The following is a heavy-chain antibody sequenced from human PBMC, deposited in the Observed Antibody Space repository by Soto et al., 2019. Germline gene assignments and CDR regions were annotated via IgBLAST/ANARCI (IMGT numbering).Heavy chain of an antibody. V-gene: IGHV1-2*04. CDR2: INPNSGGT. CDR1: GYTFTGYY. J-gene: IGHJ6*02. D-gene: IGHD1-26*01. Sequence: VSVKVSCKASGYTFTGYYMHWVRQAPGQGLEWMGWINPNSGGTNYAQKFQGWVTMTRDTSISTAYMELSRLRSDDTAVYYCARENSGSPIDGMDVWGQGTTVTVSS. CDR3: ARENSGSPIDGMDV.